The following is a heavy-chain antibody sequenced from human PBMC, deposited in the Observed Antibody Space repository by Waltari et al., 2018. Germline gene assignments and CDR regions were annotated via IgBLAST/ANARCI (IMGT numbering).Heavy chain of an antibody. CDR3: AHGYSSSSALLG. CDR2: IYSSGST. CDR1: GGSISSGGYY. V-gene: IGHV4-31*03. J-gene: IGHJ4*02. Sequence: QVQLQESGPGLVKPSQTLSLTCTVSGGSISSGGYYWSWIRQHPGKGREWIGYIYSSGSTYYNPALKSRVTIAVDTSKNQFSLKLSSVTAADTAVYYCAHGYSSSSALLGWGQGTLVTVSS. D-gene: IGHD6-6*01.